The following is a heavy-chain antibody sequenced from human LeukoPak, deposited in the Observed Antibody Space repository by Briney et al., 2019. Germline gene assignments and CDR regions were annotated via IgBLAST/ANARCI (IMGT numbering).Heavy chain of an antibody. CDR2: ISSSSSYI. CDR3: AKVHQWLVLNY. D-gene: IGHD6-19*01. J-gene: IGHJ4*02. Sequence: PGGSLRLSCAASGFTFSSYSMNWVRQAPGKGLEWVSSISSSSSYIYYADSVKGRFTISRDNSKNSLYLQMNSLRTEDTALYYCAKVHQWLVLNYWGQGTLVTVSS. V-gene: IGHV3-21*04. CDR1: GFTFSSYS.